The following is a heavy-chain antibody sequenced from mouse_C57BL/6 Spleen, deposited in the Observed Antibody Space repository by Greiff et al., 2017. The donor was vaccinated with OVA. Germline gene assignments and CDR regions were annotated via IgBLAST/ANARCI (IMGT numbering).Heavy chain of an antibody. Sequence: QVQLQQSGAELVKPGASVKMSCKASGYTFTSYWITWVKQRPGQGLEWIGDIYPGSGSTNYNEKFKSKATLTVDTSSSTAYMQLSSLTSEDSAVYYCARVSSGSLYYFDYWGQGTTLTVSS. D-gene: IGHD3-2*02. CDR2: IYPGSGST. V-gene: IGHV1-55*01. CDR3: ARVSSGSLYYFDY. CDR1: GYTFTSYW. J-gene: IGHJ2*01.